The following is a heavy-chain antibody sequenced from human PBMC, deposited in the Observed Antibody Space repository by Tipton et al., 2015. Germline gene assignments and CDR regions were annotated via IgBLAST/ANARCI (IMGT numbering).Heavy chain of an antibody. CDR1: GFTFTTYG. Sequence: SLRLSCAASGFTFTTYGMHWVRQAPGKGLEWVAFISYSANNKYYADSVKGRFTISRDNSKNTLYLQMNSLRADDTAVYYCAKDAHDVWSGGPCYGMDVWGQGTTVTVSS. CDR2: ISYSANNK. J-gene: IGHJ6*02. D-gene: IGHD3-3*01. CDR3: AKDAHDVWSGGPCYGMDV. V-gene: IGHV3-30*18.